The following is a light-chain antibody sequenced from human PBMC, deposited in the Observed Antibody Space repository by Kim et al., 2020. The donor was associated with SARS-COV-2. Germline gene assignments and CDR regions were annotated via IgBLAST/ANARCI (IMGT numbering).Light chain of an antibody. CDR2: VNSDGSH. J-gene: IGLJ3*02. Sequence: LVLTQSPSASASLGASVKLTCTLSSGHNNYAIAWHQQQPGKGPRFLMRVNSDGSHNKGDGIPDRFSGSSSGAERYLTISSLQSEDEADYYCQTWGTGNWMFGGGTKLTVL. CDR3: QTWGTGNWM. CDR1: SGHNNYA. V-gene: IGLV4-69*01.